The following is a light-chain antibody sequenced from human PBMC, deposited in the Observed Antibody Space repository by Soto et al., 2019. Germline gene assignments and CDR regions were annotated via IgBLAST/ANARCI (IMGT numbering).Light chain of an antibody. CDR1: QSVSSVY. Sequence: EIVLTQSPGTLSLSPGERATLSCRASQSVSSVYLAWYQQKPGQAPRLLIYGPATRATGIPDRFSASGSGTDFTLTISRLEPEDFAVYYCQQYGVSVTFGGGTKVEIK. V-gene: IGKV3-20*01. CDR2: GPA. CDR3: QQYGVSVT. J-gene: IGKJ4*01.